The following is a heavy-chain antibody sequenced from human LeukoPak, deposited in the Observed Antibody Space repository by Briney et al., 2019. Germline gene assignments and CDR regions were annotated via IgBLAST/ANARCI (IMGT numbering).Heavy chain of an antibody. CDR3: ARGDSSGYGPDH. CDR1: GFTFSSYR. Sequence: GGSLRLSCAASGFTFSSYRMNRVRQAPGKGLEWVSYISSSSSTIYYADSVKGRFTISRDNAKNSLYLQMNSLRDEDTAVYYCARGDSSGYGPDHWGQGTLVTVSS. D-gene: IGHD3-22*01. V-gene: IGHV3-48*02. J-gene: IGHJ5*02. CDR2: ISSSSSTI.